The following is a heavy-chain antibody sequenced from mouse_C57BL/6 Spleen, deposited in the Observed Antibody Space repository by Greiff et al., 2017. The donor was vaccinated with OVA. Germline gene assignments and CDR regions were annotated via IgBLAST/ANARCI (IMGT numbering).Heavy chain of an antibody. CDR2: IHPNSGST. CDR3: ARDDEDAMDY. CDR1: GYTFTSYW. Sequence: VQLQQPGAELVKPGASVKLSCKASGYTFTSYWMHWVKQRPGQGLEWIGMIHPNSGSTNYNEKFKSKATLTVDKSSSTAYMQLSSRTSEDSAVYYCARDDEDAMDYWGQGTSVTVSS. V-gene: IGHV1-64*01. D-gene: IGHD2-12*01. J-gene: IGHJ4*01.